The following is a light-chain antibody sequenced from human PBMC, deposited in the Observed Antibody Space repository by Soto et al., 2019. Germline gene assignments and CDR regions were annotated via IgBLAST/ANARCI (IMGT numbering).Light chain of an antibody. Sequence: DIQMTQSPSTLSASVGDRVTITCRASQSISTWLVWYQQKPGKAPKLLIYKASTLQGGVPSRFSGSGSGTEFTLTISSLQPDDFATYHCQQHQSYPRTFGQGTRVEIK. CDR1: QSISTW. V-gene: IGKV1-5*03. CDR2: KAS. CDR3: QQHQSYPRT. J-gene: IGKJ1*01.